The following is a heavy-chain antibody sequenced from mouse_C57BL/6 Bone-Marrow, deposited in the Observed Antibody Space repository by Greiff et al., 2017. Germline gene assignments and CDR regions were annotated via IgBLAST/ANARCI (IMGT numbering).Heavy chain of an antibody. D-gene: IGHD1-1*01. CDR3: ARHPRAYYGGFDV. J-gene: IGHJ1*01. V-gene: IGHV5-15*04. CDR1: GFTFSDYG. CDR2: ISNLAYSI. Sequence: EVKLVESGGGLVQPGGSLKLSCAASGFTFSDYGMAWVRQAPRKGPEWVAFISNLAYSIYYADTVTGRFTISRENAKNTLYLEMSSLRSEDTAMYYCARHPRAYYGGFDVWGPGTTVTVSA.